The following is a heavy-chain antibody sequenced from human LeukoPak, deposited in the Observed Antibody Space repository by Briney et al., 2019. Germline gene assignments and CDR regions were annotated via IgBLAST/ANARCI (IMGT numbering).Heavy chain of an antibody. CDR3: ARDIEAAGLFLDY. CDR1: GFMFSSYT. D-gene: IGHD6-13*01. Sequence: GGSLRLSCAASGFMFSSYTMNWVRQAPGKGLEWVSYISNTGGTIYYADSVKGRFTISRDNAGNSLYLQMNSLRAEDTAVYYCARDIEAAGLFLDYWGQGTLVTVSS. J-gene: IGHJ4*02. V-gene: IGHV3-48*01. CDR2: ISNTGGTI.